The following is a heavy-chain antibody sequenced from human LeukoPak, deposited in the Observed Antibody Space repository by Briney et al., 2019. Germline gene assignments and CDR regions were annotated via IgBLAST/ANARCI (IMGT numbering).Heavy chain of an antibody. CDR2: IYYSGST. J-gene: IGHJ2*01. CDR3: ARTTYYYDSSRLGYFDL. D-gene: IGHD3-22*01. V-gene: IGHV4-59*08. CDR1: GGSISSYY. Sequence: PSETLSLTCAVSGGSISSYYWSWIRQPPGKGLEWIGYIYYSGSTNYNPSLKSRVTISVDTSKNQFSLKLSSVTAADTAVYYCARTTYYYDSSRLGYFDLWGRGTLVTVSS.